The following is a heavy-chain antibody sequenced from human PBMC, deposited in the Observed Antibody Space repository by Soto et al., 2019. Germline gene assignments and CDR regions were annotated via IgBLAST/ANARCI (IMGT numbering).Heavy chain of an antibody. J-gene: IGHJ6*02. CDR1: GFSLSTYH. CDR2: IHISRSNI. Sequence: PDGSLRLPCVASGFSLSTYHMDRVRQAPGKGLGWIPYIHISRSNIYYADSVKGRFTISRDNDKNSLYLQMDSLRADNTAASNCAWDGSTGSSTYHYAMDVWGQGTTGTV. V-gene: IGHV3-48*03. D-gene: IGHD1-7*01. CDR3: AWDGSTGSSTYHYAMDV.